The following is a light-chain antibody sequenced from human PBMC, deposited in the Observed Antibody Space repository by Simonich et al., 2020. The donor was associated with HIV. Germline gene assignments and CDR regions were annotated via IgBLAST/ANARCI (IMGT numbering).Light chain of an antibody. V-gene: IGLV1-40*01. CDR2: GNS. J-gene: IGLJ2*01. CDR3: QSYDSSLSVL. CDR1: SSNIGAGYD. Sequence: QSVLTQPPSVSGAPGQRVTISCTGSSSNIGAGYDVNWYQQLPGTAPKLLIDGNSNRPSGVPDQFSGAKSGTAASRAITGLQAEDEADYYCQSYDSSLSVLFGGGTKLTVL.